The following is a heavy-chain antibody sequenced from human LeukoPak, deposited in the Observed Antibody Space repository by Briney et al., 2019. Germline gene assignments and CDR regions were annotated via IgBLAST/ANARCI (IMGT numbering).Heavy chain of an antibody. CDR3: AGDCGYYDFWSGSRCDAFDI. J-gene: IGHJ3*02. CDR1: GFTFSSYA. D-gene: IGHD3-3*01. CDR2: ISYDGSNK. V-gene: IGHV3-30-3*01. Sequence: GGSLRLSCAASGFTFSSYAMHWVRQAPGKGLEWVAVISYDGSNKYYADSVKGRFTISRDNSKNTLYLQMNSLRAEDTAVYYCAGDCGYYDFWSGSRCDAFDIWGQGTMVTVSS.